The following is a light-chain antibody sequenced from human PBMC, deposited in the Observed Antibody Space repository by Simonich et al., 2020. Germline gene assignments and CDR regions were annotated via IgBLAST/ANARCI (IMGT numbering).Light chain of an antibody. Sequence: DIVMTQSPLSLPVTPGEPASISCRSSQSLLHSNGYNYLDWYLQKPGQSPQLLIYLGYNRASGVPDRFSGSGSGTDFTLKISRVEAEDVGVYYCMQALQTPFTVGPGTKVDIK. J-gene: IGKJ3*01. V-gene: IGKV2-28*01. CDR2: LGY. CDR3: MQALQTPFT. CDR1: QSLLHSNGYNY.